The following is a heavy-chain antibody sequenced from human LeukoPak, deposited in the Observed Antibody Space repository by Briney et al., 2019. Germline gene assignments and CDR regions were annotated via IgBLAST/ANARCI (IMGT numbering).Heavy chain of an antibody. J-gene: IGHJ4*02. D-gene: IGHD2/OR15-2a*01. CDR1: GDSISSYY. V-gene: IGHV4-4*07. CDR3: ARGGSSLFHFDY. Sequence: SETLSLTCTVSGDSISSYYWSWIRQPAGKGLEWIGRIHTSGSINHNPSLTSRVTMSVDTSKNQFSLKLTSVTAADTAVYYCARGGSSLFHFDYWGQGTLVTVSS. CDR2: IHTSGSI.